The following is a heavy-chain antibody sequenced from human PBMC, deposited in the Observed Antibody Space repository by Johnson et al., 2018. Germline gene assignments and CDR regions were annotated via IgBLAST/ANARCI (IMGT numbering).Heavy chain of an antibody. D-gene: IGHD3-10*01. CDR1: GFIFGDYS. CDR2: ISASSNYI. CDR3: ARDLRQPGAEYFQH. Sequence: VQLVESGGGLVKPGGSLKVSCVASGFIFGDYSMNWVRPAPGKGLEWVSSISASSNYIYYTDSGKGRFNISRDNAKNSLYLQMSSLRAEDTAVYYCARDLRQPGAEYFQHWGRGTLVTVSA. J-gene: IGHJ1*01. V-gene: IGHV3-21*01.